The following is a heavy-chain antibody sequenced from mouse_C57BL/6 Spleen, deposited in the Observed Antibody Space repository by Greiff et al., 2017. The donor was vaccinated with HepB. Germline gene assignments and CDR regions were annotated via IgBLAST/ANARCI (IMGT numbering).Heavy chain of an antibody. CDR3: TRGVVTTRFAY. V-gene: IGHV1-15*01. Sequence: VQLQQSGAELVRPGASVTLSCKASGYTFNDYEMHWVKQKPVHGLEWIGAIDPETGGTDYNQKLKGKAIMTADKSSSTAYMELRSLTSEDSAVYYCTRGVVTTRFAYWGQGTLVTVSA. CDR1: GYTFNDYE. D-gene: IGHD2-2*01. CDR2: IDPETGGT. J-gene: IGHJ3*01.